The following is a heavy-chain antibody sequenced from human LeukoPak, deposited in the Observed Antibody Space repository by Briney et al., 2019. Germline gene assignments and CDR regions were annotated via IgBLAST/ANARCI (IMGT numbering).Heavy chain of an antibody. CDR1: GGSFSGYY. Sequence: SETLSLTCAVYGGSFSGYYWSWIRQPPGKGLEWIGEINHSGSTNYNPSLKSRVTISVDTSKNQFSLKLGSVTAADTAVYYCARGIGRCGYWGQGTLVTVSS. V-gene: IGHV4-34*01. CDR3: ARGIGRCGY. CDR2: INHSGST. J-gene: IGHJ4*02. D-gene: IGHD3/OR15-3a*01.